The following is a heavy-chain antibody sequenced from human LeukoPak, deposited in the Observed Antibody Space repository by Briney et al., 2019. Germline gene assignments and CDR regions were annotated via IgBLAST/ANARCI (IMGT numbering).Heavy chain of an antibody. CDR2: IYPADSDT. Sequence: GESLKISCKGSGYSFTSYWIGWVRQVPGKGLEWMGSIYPADSDTRYSPSFQDQVTISADKSISTAYLQWSSLKAPDTAMYHCARQDPHSRREPRWYFDLWGRGTLVSVSS. V-gene: IGHV5-51*01. CDR1: GYSFTSYW. CDR3: ARQDPHSRREPRWYFDL. D-gene: IGHD1-26*01. J-gene: IGHJ2*01.